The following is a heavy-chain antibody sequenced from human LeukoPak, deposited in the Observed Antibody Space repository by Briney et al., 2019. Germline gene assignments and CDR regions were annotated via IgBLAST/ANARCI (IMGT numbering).Heavy chain of an antibody. V-gene: IGHV3-13*01. CDR2: IRSIGDR. Sequence: GGSLRLSCAASGFAFGDYDMHWVRQATGKGLEWVSAIRSIGDRFYSGSVKGRFTISRENAKNTLYLEMNSLRVGDTAVYYCARLYSSGRYANAFDIWGQGTVVTVSS. J-gene: IGHJ3*02. D-gene: IGHD6-19*01. CDR3: ARLYSSGRYANAFDI. CDR1: GFAFGDYD.